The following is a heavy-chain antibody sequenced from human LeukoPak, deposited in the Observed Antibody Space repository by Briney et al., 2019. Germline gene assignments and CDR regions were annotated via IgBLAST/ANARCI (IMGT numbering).Heavy chain of an antibody. CDR3: ARDAGYCSSETCYDDAFDI. Sequence: SVKVSCKASGGTFSSYAISWVRQAPGQGLEWMGRIIPIFCTANYAQKFQGRVTITTDESTSTAYMELSSLRSEDTAVYYCARDAGYCSSETCYDDAFDIWGQGTMVTVSS. CDR2: IIPIFCTA. J-gene: IGHJ3*02. V-gene: IGHV1-69*05. D-gene: IGHD2-2*01. CDR1: GGTFSSYA.